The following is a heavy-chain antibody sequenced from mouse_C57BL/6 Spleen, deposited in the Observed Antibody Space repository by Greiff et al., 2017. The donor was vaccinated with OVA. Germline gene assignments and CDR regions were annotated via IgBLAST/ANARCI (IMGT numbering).Heavy chain of an antibody. CDR3: ASWVSSYAMDY. D-gene: IGHD1-3*01. J-gene: IGHJ4*01. V-gene: IGHV1-52*01. Sequence: VQLQQPGAELVRPGSSVKLSCKASGYTFTSYWMHWVKQRPIQGLEWIGNIDPSDSETHYTQKFKDKATLTVDKSSSTAYMQLSSLASEVSAVYYCASWVSSYAMDYWGQGTSVTVSS. CDR2: IDPSDSET. CDR1: GYTFTSYW.